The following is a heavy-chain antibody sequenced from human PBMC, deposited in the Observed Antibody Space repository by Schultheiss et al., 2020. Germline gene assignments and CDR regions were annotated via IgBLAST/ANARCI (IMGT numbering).Heavy chain of an antibody. CDR3: ARHLNWFDP. J-gene: IGHJ5*02. CDR1: GGSISSSSYY. CDR2: IYYSGST. V-gene: IGHV4-39*01. Sequence: SETLSLTCTVSGGSISSSSYYWGWIRQPPGKGLEWIGSIYYSGSTYFNPSLKSRVTISVDTSKNQFSLKLSSVTAADTAVYYCARHLNWFDPWGQGTLVTVSS.